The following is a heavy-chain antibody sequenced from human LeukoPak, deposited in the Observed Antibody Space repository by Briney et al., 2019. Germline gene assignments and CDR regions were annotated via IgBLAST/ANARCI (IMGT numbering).Heavy chain of an antibody. CDR3: ARDPRVGWSGYYTEWYFDL. CDR1: GGSISSYY. D-gene: IGHD3-3*01. Sequence: SETLSLTCTVSGGSISSYYWSWIRQPPRKGLEWIGYIYTSGSTNYNPSLKSRVTMSVDTSKNQFSLKLSSVTAADTAVYYCARDPRVGWSGYYTEWYFDLWGRGTLVTVSS. V-gene: IGHV4-4*08. J-gene: IGHJ2*01. CDR2: IYTSGST.